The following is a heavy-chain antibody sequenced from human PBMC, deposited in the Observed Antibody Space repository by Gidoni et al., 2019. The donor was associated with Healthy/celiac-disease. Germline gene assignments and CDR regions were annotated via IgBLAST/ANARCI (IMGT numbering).Heavy chain of an antibody. CDR1: GFTFHSCA. Sequence: EVQGVEWGGGWVQPGVSLRLPCAPGGFTFHSCAMRGVRQAPGKGEEWVQAISGSGGITYYADSVKGRLTNSRDKSKNKLYLQMNSLRAEDTAVYYCARFGGNLVLVGYDYYGMDVWGQGTTVTVSS. D-gene: IGHD3-10*01. CDR2: ISGSGGIT. CDR3: ARFGGNLVLVGYDYYGMDV. V-gene: IGHV3-23*04. J-gene: IGHJ6*02.